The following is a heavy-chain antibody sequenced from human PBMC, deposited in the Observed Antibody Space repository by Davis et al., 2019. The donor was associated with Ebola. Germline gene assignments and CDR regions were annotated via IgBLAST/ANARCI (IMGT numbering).Heavy chain of an antibody. Sequence: SETLSLTCTVSGGSISSYYWSWIRQPPGKGLEWIGYIYYSENTYYNPSLKSRVTISVDKSKNQFSLKLSSVTAADTAVYYCARDRGAAAGTSGMDVWGQGTTVTVSS. V-gene: IGHV4-59*12. D-gene: IGHD6-13*01. CDR2: IYYSENT. J-gene: IGHJ6*02. CDR1: GGSISSYY. CDR3: ARDRGAAAGTSGMDV.